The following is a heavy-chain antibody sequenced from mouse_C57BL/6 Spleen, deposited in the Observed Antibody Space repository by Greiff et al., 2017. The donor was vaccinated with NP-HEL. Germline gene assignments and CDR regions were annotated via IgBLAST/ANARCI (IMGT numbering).Heavy chain of an antibody. J-gene: IGHJ1*03. Sequence: QVQLQQPGAELVKPGASVKMSCKASGYTFTSYWITWVKQRPGQGLEWIGDIYPGSGSTNYNEKFKSKATLTVDTSSSTAYMQLSSLTSGDSDVYYCARGGVYYGSSYVPDWYLDVWGTGTTVTVSS. CDR1: GYTFTSYW. V-gene: IGHV1-55*01. CDR3: ARGGVYYGSSYVPDWYLDV. D-gene: IGHD1-1*01. CDR2: IYPGSGST.